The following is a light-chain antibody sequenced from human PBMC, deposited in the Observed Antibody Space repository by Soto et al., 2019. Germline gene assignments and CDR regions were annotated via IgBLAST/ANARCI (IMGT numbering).Light chain of an antibody. Sequence: QPVLTQSSSASASLGSSVKLTCTLSSGHSSYIIAWHQQQPGKAPRYLMKLEGSGSYNKGSGVPDLFSGSSSGADRYLTISNLQFEDEADYYCETWDSNTHTVFGGGTKLTVL. CDR1: SGHSSYI. CDR2: LEGSGSY. CDR3: ETWDSNTHTV. V-gene: IGLV4-60*02. J-gene: IGLJ3*02.